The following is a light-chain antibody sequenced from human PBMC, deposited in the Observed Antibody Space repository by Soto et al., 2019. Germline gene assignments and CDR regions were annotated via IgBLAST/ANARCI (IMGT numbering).Light chain of an antibody. V-gene: IGLV2-14*01. CDR2: EVS. CDR3: SSYASINPPSLV. CDR1: SSDVGAYKY. J-gene: IGLJ2*01. Sequence: QSALTQPASVSGSPGQSITISCTGTSSDVGAYKYVSWYQQHPGKAPKLMIYEVSNRPSGVSDRFSGSKSVNTASLTISGLQAEDEADYYCSSYASINPPSLVFGGGTKLTVL.